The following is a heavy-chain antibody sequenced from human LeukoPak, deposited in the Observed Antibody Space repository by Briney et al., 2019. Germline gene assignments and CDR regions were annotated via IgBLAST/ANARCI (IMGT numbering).Heavy chain of an antibody. CDR3: ASRQQLVVGVFDY. Sequence: PSETLSLTCAVYGGSFSGYYWSWIRQPPGKGLEWIVEINHSRSTNYNPSLKSRVTISVDTSKNQFSLKLSSVTAADTAVYYCASRQQLVVGVFDYWGQGTLVTVSS. J-gene: IGHJ4*02. D-gene: IGHD6-6*01. V-gene: IGHV4-34*01. CDR1: GGSFSGYY. CDR2: INHSRST.